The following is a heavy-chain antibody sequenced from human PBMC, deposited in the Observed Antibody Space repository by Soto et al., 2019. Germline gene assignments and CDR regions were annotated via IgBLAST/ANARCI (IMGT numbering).Heavy chain of an antibody. J-gene: IGHJ6*02. CDR1: GFTFSSYS. V-gene: IGHV3-48*02. Sequence: GGSLRLSCAASGFTFSSYSMNWVRQAPGKGLEWVSYISSSSSTIYYADSVKGRFTISRDNAKNSLYLQMNSLRDEDTAVYYCARVLDSSSWYDFRDYYYYYGMDVWGQGTTVTVSS. D-gene: IGHD6-13*01. CDR2: ISSSSSTI. CDR3: ARVLDSSSWYDFRDYYYYYGMDV.